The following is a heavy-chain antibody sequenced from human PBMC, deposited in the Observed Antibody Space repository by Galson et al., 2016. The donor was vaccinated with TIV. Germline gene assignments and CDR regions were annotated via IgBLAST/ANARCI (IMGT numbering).Heavy chain of an antibody. V-gene: IGHV1-46*01. J-gene: IGHJ4*02. CDR1: GYTFTNYF. Sequence: SVKVSCKASGYTFTNYFMHWVRQAPGQGLEWMGIIHPNGGSTSYARKFKGRVTMTRDTSTSTVYMEMSSLRSEDTAVYYCARSRSSGWYIYFDFWGQGTLVTVSS. D-gene: IGHD6-19*01. CDR3: ARSRSSGWYIYFDF. CDR2: IHPNGGST.